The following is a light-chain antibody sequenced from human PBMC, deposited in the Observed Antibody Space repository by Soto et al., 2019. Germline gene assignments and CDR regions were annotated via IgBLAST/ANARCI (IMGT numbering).Light chain of an antibody. Sequence: EIVLTQSPATLSLSPGERATLSCRASQSVRNYLAWYQHKPGQAPRLLIYEASNRAAGIPARFSGSGSGTDFTLNISNLEPEDFAVYYCQQRKNWPRITFGQGTRLEIK. CDR2: EAS. CDR3: QQRKNWPRIT. CDR1: QSVRNY. V-gene: IGKV3-11*01. J-gene: IGKJ5*01.